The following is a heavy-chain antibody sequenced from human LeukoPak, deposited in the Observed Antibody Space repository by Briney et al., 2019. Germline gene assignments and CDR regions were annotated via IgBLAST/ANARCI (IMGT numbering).Heavy chain of an antibody. CDR1: GGSISSYY. CDR3: ARVSTAAAGDYYYYGMDV. CDR2: IYYSGST. V-gene: IGHV4-59*01. Sequence: SETLSLTCTVSGGSISSYYWSWIRQPPGKGLEWIGYIYYSGSTNYNPSLKSRVTISVDTSKNQFSLKLSSVTAADTAVYYCARVSTAAAGDYYYYGMDVWGQGTTVTVS. J-gene: IGHJ6*02. D-gene: IGHD6-13*01.